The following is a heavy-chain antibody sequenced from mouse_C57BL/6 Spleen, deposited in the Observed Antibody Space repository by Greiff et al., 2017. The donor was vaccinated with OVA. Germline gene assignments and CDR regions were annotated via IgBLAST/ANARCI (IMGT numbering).Heavy chain of an antibody. J-gene: IGHJ3*01. CDR2: IHPNSGST. CDR3: ARRGYDYDVSWFAY. V-gene: IGHV1-64*01. D-gene: IGHD2-4*01. Sequence: QVQLQQSGAELVKPGASVKLSCKASGYTFTSYWMHWVKQRPGQGLEWIGMIHPNSGSTNYNEKFKSKATLTVDKSSSTAYMQLSSLTSEDSAVYYGARRGYDYDVSWFAYWGQGTLVTVSA. CDR1: GYTFTSYW.